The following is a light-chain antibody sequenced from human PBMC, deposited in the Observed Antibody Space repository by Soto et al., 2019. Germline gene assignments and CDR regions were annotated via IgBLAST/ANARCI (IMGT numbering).Light chain of an antibody. CDR1: QSVSSN. J-gene: IGKJ1*01. CDR3: QRYNNWRPWT. V-gene: IGKV3-15*01. CDR2: GAS. Sequence: EIVMTQSPATLSVSPGERATLSCRASQSVSSNLAWYQQKPGQAPRLLIYGASTRATGIPARFSGSGYGTKFTLTISSLQSEDFAVYYCQRYNNWRPWTFGQGAKVAI.